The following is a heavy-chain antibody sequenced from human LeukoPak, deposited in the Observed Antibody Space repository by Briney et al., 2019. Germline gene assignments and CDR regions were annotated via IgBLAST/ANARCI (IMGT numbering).Heavy chain of an antibody. D-gene: IGHD6-19*01. V-gene: IGHV1-24*01. J-gene: IGHJ4*02. CDR1: GYALTELS. Sequence: VASVKVSCKVSGYALTELSMHWVRQAPGKGLEWMGGFDPEDGETIYAQKLQGRVTMTEDTSTDTAYMELSSLRSEDTAVYYCATAVAGTRWEVDYWGQGTLVTVSS. CDR2: FDPEDGET. CDR3: ATAVAGTRWEVDY.